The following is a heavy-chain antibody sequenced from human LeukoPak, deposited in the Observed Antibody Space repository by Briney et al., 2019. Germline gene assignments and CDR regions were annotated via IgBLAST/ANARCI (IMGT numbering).Heavy chain of an antibody. D-gene: IGHD3-3*01. CDR1: GFTFSSYS. V-gene: IGHV3-21*01. J-gene: IGHJ4*02. CDR2: ISSSSSYI. Sequence: GXSLRLSCAASGFTFSSYSMNWVCQAPGKGLEWVSSISSSSSYIYYADSVKGRFTISRDNAKNSLYLQMNSLRAEDTAVYYCARGSFVLEWLFDYWGQGTLVTVSS. CDR3: ARGSFVLEWLFDY.